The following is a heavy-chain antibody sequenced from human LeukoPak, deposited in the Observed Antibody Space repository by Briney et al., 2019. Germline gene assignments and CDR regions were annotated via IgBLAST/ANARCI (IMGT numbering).Heavy chain of an antibody. V-gene: IGHV3-30*07. D-gene: IGHD1-26*01. CDR3: ARDGVGGRPGYYYMDV. J-gene: IGHJ6*03. Sequence: GGSLRLSCAAYGLTFSDYAMPWVPQAPGKGLEWVAVMSYDGTYKYYADSVKGRFTISTDNSKNTLYLQMNSLRVEDTAVYYCARDGVGGRPGYYYMDVWGKGTTVTVS. CDR2: MSYDGTYK. CDR1: GLTFSDYA.